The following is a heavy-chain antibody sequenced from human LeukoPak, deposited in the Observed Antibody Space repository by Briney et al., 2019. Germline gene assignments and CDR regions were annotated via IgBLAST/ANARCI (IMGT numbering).Heavy chain of an antibody. Sequence: PGGSLRLSCAASGFTFSSYWMHWVRQAPGKGLVWVSRINSDGSSTSYADSVKGRFTISRDNAKNTLYLQMNSLRAEDTAVYYCARGRGTMVRGVITDDYWGQGTLVTVSS. CDR2: INSDGSST. V-gene: IGHV3-74*01. CDR1: GFTFSSYW. D-gene: IGHD3-10*01. CDR3: ARGRGTMVRGVITDDY. J-gene: IGHJ4*02.